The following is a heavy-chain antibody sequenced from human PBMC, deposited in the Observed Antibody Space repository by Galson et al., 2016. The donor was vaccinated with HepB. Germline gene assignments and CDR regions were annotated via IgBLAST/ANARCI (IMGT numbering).Heavy chain of an antibody. D-gene: IGHD2/OR15-2a*01. Sequence: SLRLSCAASGFTISNYVMTWVRQAPGMGLEWVSGISTTGSTTYYADSVKGRVTISRDNSKNTLSLQMNGLRAEDTAVYYCAKVIGRDAYYYYGMDVWGQGTTVTVSS. V-gene: IGHV3-23*01. CDR3: AKVIGRDAYYYYGMDV. J-gene: IGHJ6*02. CDR2: ISTTGSTT. CDR1: GFTISNYV.